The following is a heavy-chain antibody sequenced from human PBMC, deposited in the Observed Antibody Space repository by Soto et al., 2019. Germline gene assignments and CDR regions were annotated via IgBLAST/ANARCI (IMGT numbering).Heavy chain of an antibody. D-gene: IGHD2-15*01. CDR2: INPSGGST. CDR1: GYTFTSYY. J-gene: IGHJ6*02. CDR3: ARQEGKFCSGGSCYALISVTYYGMDV. V-gene: IGHV1-46*01. Sequence: ASVKVSCKASGYTFTSYYMHWVRQAPGQGLEWMGIINPSGGSTSYAQKFQGRVTMTRDTSTSTVYMELSSLRSEDTAVYYCARQEGKFCSGGSCYALISVTYYGMDVWGQGTTVTVSS.